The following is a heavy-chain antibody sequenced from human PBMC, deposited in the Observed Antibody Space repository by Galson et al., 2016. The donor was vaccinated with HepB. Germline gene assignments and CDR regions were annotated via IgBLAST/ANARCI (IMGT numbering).Heavy chain of an antibody. Sequence: QSGAEVTKPGESLKISCKGSGYSFSGYWIGWVRQMPGKGLEWMGIIYPGDSDTRYSPSFQGQVTISADKSISTAYLQWRSLKASDTAIYYCARTATTMQPFDYWGQGTLVTVSS. D-gene: IGHD5-12*01. J-gene: IGHJ4*02. V-gene: IGHV5-51*01. CDR2: IYPGDSDT. CDR3: ARTATTMQPFDY. CDR1: GYSFSGYW.